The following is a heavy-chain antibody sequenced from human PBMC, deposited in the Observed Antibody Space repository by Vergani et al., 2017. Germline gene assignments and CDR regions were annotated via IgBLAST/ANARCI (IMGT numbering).Heavy chain of an antibody. CDR1: GDYFNMFD. Sequence: QVQLQESGPTLVKPSETLSLTCNVSGDYFNMFDWSWIRQPPGKTLEWIGYVYHSGNTKYTPSLQSRVTISADTSAKQVFLSLTSVTAADTATYFCARVMYRDEASTGYRLEGMDIWGQGTTVTISS. J-gene: IGHJ6*02. V-gene: IGHV4-59*01. D-gene: IGHD3-9*01. CDR2: VYHSGNT. CDR3: ARVMYRDEASTGYRLEGMDI.